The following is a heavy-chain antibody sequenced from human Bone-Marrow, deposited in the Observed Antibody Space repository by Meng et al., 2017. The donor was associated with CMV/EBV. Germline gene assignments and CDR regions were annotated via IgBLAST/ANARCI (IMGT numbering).Heavy chain of an antibody. D-gene: IGHD1-26*01. CDR1: GGTFSSYA. CDR2: IIPIFGTA. V-gene: IGHV1-69*05. CDR3: ASPGGTWEPHPYYYYYGMGV. J-gene: IGHJ6*01. Sequence: KVSCKASGGTFSSYAISWVRQAPGQGLEWMGGIIPIFGTANYAQKFQGRVTITTDESTSTAYMELSSLRSEDTAVYYCASPGGTWEPHPYYYYYGMGVWGQGTTVT.